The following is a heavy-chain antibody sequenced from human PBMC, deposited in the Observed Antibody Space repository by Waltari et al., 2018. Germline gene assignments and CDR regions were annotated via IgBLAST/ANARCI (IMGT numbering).Heavy chain of an antibody. J-gene: IGHJ4*02. V-gene: IGHV4-59*01. CDR1: GGSISSYY. Sequence: QVQLQESGPGLVKPSETLSLTCTVSGGSISSYYWSWIRQPPGKGLEWIGYIYYSWSTNYNPSLKSRVTISVDTSKNQFSLKLSSVTAADTAVYYCAMGHDGDHDYWGQGTLVTVSS. D-gene: IGHD4-17*01. CDR3: AMGHDGDHDY. CDR2: IYYSWST.